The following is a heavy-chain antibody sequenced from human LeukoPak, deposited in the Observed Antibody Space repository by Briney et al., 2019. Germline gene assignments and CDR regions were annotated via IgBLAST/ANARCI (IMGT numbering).Heavy chain of an antibody. CDR3: ARDGGYDFWSGYYQDY. J-gene: IGHJ4*02. CDR1: GDSVTTYY. Sequence: SETLSLTCTVSGDSVTTYYWSWIRQPPGKGLEWLGYVYYSGSATYNPSLKSRVTISVDTSKNQFSLRLSSVTAADTAVYYCARDGGYDFWSGYYQDYWGQGTLVTVSS. CDR2: VYYSGSA. V-gene: IGHV4-59*02. D-gene: IGHD3-3*01.